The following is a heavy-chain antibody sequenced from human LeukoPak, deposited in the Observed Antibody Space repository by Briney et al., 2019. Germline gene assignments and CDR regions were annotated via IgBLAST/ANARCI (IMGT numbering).Heavy chain of an antibody. Sequence: GFLRLSCAASGFTFSSYWMHWVRQVPGKGLVWVSRINSDGTSTTYADSVKGRFTISRDNAKNTLYLQMNSLRAEDTAVYYCARGASGYSYGWGQGTLVTVSS. CDR3: ARGASGYSYG. CDR2: INSDGTST. CDR1: GFTFSSYW. D-gene: IGHD5-18*01. J-gene: IGHJ4*02. V-gene: IGHV3-74*01.